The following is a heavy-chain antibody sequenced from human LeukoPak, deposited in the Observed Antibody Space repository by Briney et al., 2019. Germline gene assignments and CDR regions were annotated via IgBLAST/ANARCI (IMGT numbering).Heavy chain of an antibody. CDR1: GGTFGSYA. V-gene: IGHV1-69*01. CDR3: ARPSCSSTSCPLGY. J-gene: IGHJ4*02. CDR2: IIPIFGTA. D-gene: IGHD2-2*01. Sequence: SVKVSCKASGGTFGSYAISWVRQAPGQGLEWMGGIIPIFGTANYAQKFQGRVTITADESTSTAYVELSSLRSEDTAVYYCARPSCSSTSCPLGYWGQGTLVTVSS.